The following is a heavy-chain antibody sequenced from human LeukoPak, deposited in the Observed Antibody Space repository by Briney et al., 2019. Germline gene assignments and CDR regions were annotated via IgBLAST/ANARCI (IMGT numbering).Heavy chain of an antibody. Sequence: ASVTVSCKASGYTFTSYGISWVRQAPGQGLEWMGWISAYNGKTNYAQKLQGRVTMTPDTSTSTDYMELRSLRSDDTAVYYCARDGKYYYGSGSYSFDYWGQGTLVTVSS. V-gene: IGHV1-18*04. CDR1: GYTFTSYG. J-gene: IGHJ4*02. CDR3: ARDGKYYYGSGSYSFDY. CDR2: ISAYNGKT. D-gene: IGHD3-10*01.